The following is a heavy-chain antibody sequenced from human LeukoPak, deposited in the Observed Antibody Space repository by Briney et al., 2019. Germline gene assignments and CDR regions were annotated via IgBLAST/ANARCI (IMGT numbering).Heavy chain of an antibody. Sequence: GGSLRLSCAASGFPFISYGMHWVRQAPGKGLEWVAGISYDGSDKYYADSVKGRFTISRDNSKNTLSLQMNGLRGEDTAVYYCAKDRSSWTLSWYFDLWGRGTLVTVSS. CDR2: ISYDGSDK. J-gene: IGHJ2*01. CDR1: GFPFISYG. CDR3: AKDRSSWTLSWYFDL. V-gene: IGHV3-30*18. D-gene: IGHD6-13*01.